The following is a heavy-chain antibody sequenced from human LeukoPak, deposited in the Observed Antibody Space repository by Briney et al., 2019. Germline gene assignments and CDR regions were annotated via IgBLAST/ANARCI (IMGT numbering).Heavy chain of an antibody. Sequence: ASVKVSCKASGYTLTGYYMHWVRQAPGQGLEWMGWINPNSGGTNYAQKFQGRVTMTRDTSISTAYTELSRLRSDDTAVYYCAREGPGIAAVDYWGQGTLVTVSS. J-gene: IGHJ4*02. CDR2: INPNSGGT. D-gene: IGHD6-13*01. CDR1: GYTLTGYY. V-gene: IGHV1-2*02. CDR3: AREGPGIAAVDY.